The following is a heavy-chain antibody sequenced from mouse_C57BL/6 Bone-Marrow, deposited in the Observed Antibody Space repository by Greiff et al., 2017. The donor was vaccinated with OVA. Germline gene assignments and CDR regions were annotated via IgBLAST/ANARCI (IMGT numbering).Heavy chain of an antibody. J-gene: IGHJ2*01. Sequence: EVMLVESGGGLVKPGGSLKLSCAASGFTFSDYGMHWVRQAPEKGLEWVAYISSGSSTIYYADTVKGRFTISRDNAKNTLFLQMTSLRSEDTAMYYCARPDYYGFDYWGQGTTLTVSS. V-gene: IGHV5-17*01. CDR2: ISSGSSTI. CDR3: ARPDYYGFDY. CDR1: GFTFSDYG. D-gene: IGHD1-1*01.